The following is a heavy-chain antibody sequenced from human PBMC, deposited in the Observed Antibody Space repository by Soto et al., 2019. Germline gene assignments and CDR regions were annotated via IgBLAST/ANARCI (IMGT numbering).Heavy chain of an antibody. J-gene: IGHJ6*02. Sequence: GGSLRLSCAASGFTFSSYAMSWVRQAPGKGLEWVSAISGSAGSTYYADSVKGRFTISRDNSKNTLYLQMNSLRVEDTAVYYCAKGLTGAPYYAMDVWGQGTTVTVSS. V-gene: IGHV3-23*01. CDR2: ISGSAGST. CDR1: GFTFSSYA. CDR3: AKGLTGAPYYAMDV. D-gene: IGHD7-27*01.